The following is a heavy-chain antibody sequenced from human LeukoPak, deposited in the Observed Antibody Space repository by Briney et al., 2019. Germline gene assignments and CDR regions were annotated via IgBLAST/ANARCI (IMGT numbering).Heavy chain of an antibody. CDR2: IHYSGST. J-gene: IGHJ4*02. V-gene: IGHV4-59*01. Sequence: SETLSLTCTVSGGSISSYYWSWIRQPPGKGLEWIGYIHYSGSTNYNPSLQSRVTISVDTSKNQFSLKLSSVTAADTAVYYCARGAIARLPTFDYWGQGTLVTVSS. D-gene: IGHD6-6*01. CDR1: GGSISSYY. CDR3: ARGAIARLPTFDY.